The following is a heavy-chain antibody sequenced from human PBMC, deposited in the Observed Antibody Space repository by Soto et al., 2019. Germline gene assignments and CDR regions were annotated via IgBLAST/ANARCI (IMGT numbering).Heavy chain of an antibody. V-gene: IGHV6-1*01. J-gene: IGHJ5*02. CDR1: GDSVSGNSAA. CDR3: ARVTTTVTTNWFAP. Sequence: SRTLSLTCAISGDSVSGNSAAWNWIRQSPSRGLEWLGRTYYRSKWYNDYAVSVKSRITINPDASKNQFSLHLNSVTPEDTAVYYCARVTTTVTTNWFAPWGQGTLVTVSS. D-gene: IGHD4-17*01. CDR2: TYYRSKWYN.